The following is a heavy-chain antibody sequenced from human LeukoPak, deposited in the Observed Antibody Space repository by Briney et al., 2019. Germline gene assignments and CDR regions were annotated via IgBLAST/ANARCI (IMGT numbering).Heavy chain of an antibody. CDR1: GGSISSSSYY. CDR2: IYYRGST. CDR3: ARDTPSLYYYDSSGHSHYFDY. Sequence: SETLSLTCTVSGGSISSSSYYWGWIRQPPGKGLEWIGSIYYRGSTYYNPSLKSRVTIPVDKSKNQFSLKLSSVTAADTAVYYCARDTPSLYYYDSSGHSHYFDYWGQGTLVTVSS. J-gene: IGHJ4*02. D-gene: IGHD3-22*01. V-gene: IGHV4-39*07.